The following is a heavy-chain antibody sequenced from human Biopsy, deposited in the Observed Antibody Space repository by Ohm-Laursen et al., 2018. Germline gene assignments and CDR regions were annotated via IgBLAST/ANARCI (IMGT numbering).Heavy chain of an antibody. J-gene: IGHJ2*01. D-gene: IGHD1-26*01. V-gene: IGHV4-59*08. Sequence: GTLSLTCTVSGASISAYYWSWIRQPPGKGLEWIGYIHHAQSATYSPSLKSRVTISVDTSMNHLSLRLTSVTAADTAVYYCARHAPSYSGSYWRYFDLWGRGTLVTVSS. CDR3: ARHAPSYSGSYWRYFDL. CDR2: IHHAQSA. CDR1: GASISAYY.